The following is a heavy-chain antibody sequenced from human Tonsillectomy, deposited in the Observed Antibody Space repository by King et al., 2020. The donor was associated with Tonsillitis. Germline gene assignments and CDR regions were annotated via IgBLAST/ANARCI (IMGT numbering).Heavy chain of an antibody. J-gene: IGHJ4*02. V-gene: IGHV3-7*03. Sequence: VQLVESGGGLVQPGGSLRLSCVASGFAFSRYWMSWVRQAPGKGLEWVANIEEDGSQKKYVGSVKGRFTISSDNANNALYLQRNSLRAEDTAVYYCARIDYTDDGVGYWGQGTLVTVSS. D-gene: IGHD4-11*01. CDR2: IEEDGSQK. CDR1: GFAFSRYW. CDR3: ARIDYTDDGVGY.